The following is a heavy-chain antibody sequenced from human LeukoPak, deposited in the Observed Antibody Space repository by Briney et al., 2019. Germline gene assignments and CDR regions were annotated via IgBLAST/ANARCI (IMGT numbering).Heavy chain of an antibody. CDR3: ARETYYDSSGYNDY. Sequence: GGSLRLSCAASGFTFSSYAMHWVRQAPGKGLEWVAVISYDGSNKYYADSVKGRFTISRDNSKNTLYLQMSSLRAEDTAVYYCARETYYDSSGYNDYWGQGTLVTVSS. V-gene: IGHV3-30-3*01. D-gene: IGHD3-22*01. CDR2: ISYDGSNK. J-gene: IGHJ4*02. CDR1: GFTFSSYA.